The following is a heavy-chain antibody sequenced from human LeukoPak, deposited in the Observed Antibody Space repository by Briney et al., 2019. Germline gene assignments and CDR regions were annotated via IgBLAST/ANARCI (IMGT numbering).Heavy chain of an antibody. CDR1: GFTFSSYT. Sequence: GGPLRLSCAASGFTFSSYTMNWVRQAPGRGLEWVSSISRSSSYIYYGDSVKGRFTISRDNAKNSLYLQMNSLRAEDTAVYYCARVAYYDSSGYYPVPFDYWGQGTLVTVSS. V-gene: IGHV3-21*01. CDR2: ISRSSSYI. J-gene: IGHJ4*02. D-gene: IGHD3-22*01. CDR3: ARVAYYDSSGYYPVPFDY.